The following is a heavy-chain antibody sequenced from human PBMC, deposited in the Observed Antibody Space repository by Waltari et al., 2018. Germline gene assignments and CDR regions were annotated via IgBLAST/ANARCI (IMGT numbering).Heavy chain of an antibody. CDR3: VRHRTTYPLEIDY. Sequence: EVQLVQSGAEVKKPEESLRISFEGSGYSFTSHWISWVRQMPGKGLGWVGRIDPSDSFRNYGPAFEGHVTISVDQSLRTAYLQWDSLKASDTAIYYCVRHRTTYPLEIDYWGQGTLVTVSS. CDR2: IDPSDSFR. CDR1: GYSFTSHW. J-gene: IGHJ4*02. V-gene: IGHV5-10-1*01. D-gene: IGHD2-2*01.